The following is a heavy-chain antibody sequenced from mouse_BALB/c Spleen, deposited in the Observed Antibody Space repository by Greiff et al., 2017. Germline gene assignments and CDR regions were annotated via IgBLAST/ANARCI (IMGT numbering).Heavy chain of an antibody. V-gene: IGHV1-80*01. CDR2: IYPGDGDT. CDR3: ARSGANWAYYFDY. CDR1: GYAFSSYW. Sequence: VQLQESGAELVRPGSSVKISCKASGYAFSSYWMNWVKQRPGQGLEWIGQIYPGDGDTNYNGKFKGKATLTADKSSSTAYMQLSSLTSEDSAVYFCARSGANWAYYFDYWGQGTLVTVSA. J-gene: IGHJ3*01. D-gene: IGHD4-1*01.